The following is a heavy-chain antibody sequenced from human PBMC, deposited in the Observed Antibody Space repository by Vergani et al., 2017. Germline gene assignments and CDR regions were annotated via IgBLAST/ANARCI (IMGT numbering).Heavy chain of an antibody. CDR2: IRYDGSSE. J-gene: IGHJ6*02. V-gene: IGHV3-30*02. D-gene: IGHD2/OR15-2a*01. CDR3: ANSVIAGNVGVAYFGMDV. Sequence: QVQILQSGGGVVQPGGPLRLSCTLSGFTLNTCGIHWVRQAPGKGLEWVSFIRYDGSSEYYGDSVKGRFTISRDKSQNTVNLQMNSLRTEDTAVYFCANSVIAGNVGVAYFGMDVWGQGTTVTVSS. CDR1: GFTLNTCG.